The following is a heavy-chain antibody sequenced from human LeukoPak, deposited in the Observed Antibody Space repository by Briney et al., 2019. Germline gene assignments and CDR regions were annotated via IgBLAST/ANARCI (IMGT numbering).Heavy chain of an antibody. J-gene: IGHJ4*02. D-gene: IGHD3-3*01. CDR2: INHSGST. CDR3: ARGRGTYYDFWSGYFQ. CDR1: GGSFSGYH. Sequence: SETLSLTCAVYGGSFSGYHWSWIRQPPGKGLEWIGEINHSGSTNYNPSLKSRVTISVDTSKNQFSLKLSSVTAADTAVYYCARGRGTYYDFWSGYFQGGQGTLVTVSS. V-gene: IGHV4-34*01.